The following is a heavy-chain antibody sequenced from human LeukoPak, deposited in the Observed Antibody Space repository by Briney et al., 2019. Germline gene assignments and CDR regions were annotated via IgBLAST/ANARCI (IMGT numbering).Heavy chain of an antibody. Sequence: GGSLRLSCAASGFTFSSYAMSWVRQAPGKGLEWVSAISGSGRSTYYADSVQGRFTISRNNSKNTLYLQMNSLRAEDTAVYYCAKDREYSSSSSAFDIWGQGTMVTVSS. CDR3: AKDREYSSSSSAFDI. D-gene: IGHD6-6*01. CDR2: ISGSGRST. CDR1: GFTFSSYA. V-gene: IGHV3-23*01. J-gene: IGHJ3*02.